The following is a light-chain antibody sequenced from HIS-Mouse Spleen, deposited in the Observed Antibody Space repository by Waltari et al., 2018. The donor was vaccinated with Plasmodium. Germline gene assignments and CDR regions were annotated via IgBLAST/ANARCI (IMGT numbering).Light chain of an antibody. CDR2: GAS. J-gene: IGKJ1*01. CDR1: QRVSSN. CDR3: QQYNNWPAWT. V-gene: IGKV3-15*01. Sequence: EIVMTQSPATLSVSPGERATLPCRASQRVSSNLAWYQQKPGQAPRLLLSGASTRATGIPARFSGSGSGTEFTLTISSLQSEDFAVYYCQQYNNWPAWTFGQGTKVEIK.